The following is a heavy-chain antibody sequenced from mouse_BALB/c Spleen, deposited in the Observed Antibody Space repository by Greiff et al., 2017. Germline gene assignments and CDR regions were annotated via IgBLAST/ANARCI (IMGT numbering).Heavy chain of an antibody. D-gene: IGHD1-1*01. Sequence: EVKVEESGGGLVKPGGSLKLSCAASGFTFSDYYMYWVRQTPEKRLEWVATISDGGSYTYYPDSVKGRFTISRDNAKNNLYLQMSSLKSEDTAMYYCARAHYYGSSYGFAYWGQGTLVTVSA. CDR2: ISDGGSYT. CDR1: GFTFSDYY. J-gene: IGHJ3*01. V-gene: IGHV5-4*02. CDR3: ARAHYYGSSYGFAY.